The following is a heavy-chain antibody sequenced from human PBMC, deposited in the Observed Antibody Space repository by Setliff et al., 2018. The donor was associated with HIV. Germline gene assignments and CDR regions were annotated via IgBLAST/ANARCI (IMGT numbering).Heavy chain of an antibody. Sequence: GESLKISCAASGFTFSSYSMNWVRQAPGKGLEWVSSISSSSSYIYYADSVKGRFTISRDNAKNSLYLQMNSLRAEDTAVYYCAKDLGLREGSSPFDNWGQGTLVTVSS. CDR2: ISSSSSYI. J-gene: IGHJ4*02. CDR3: AKDLGLREGSSPFDN. CDR1: GFTFSSYS. D-gene: IGHD3-16*01. V-gene: IGHV3-21*01.